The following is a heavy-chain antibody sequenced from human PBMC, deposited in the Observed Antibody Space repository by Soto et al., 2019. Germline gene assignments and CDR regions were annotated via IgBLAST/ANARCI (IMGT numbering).Heavy chain of an antibody. CDR2: ISYDGSHK. CDR1: GFTFSSYG. J-gene: IGHJ6*03. CDR3: ARDGTMRYFDDYYFCFVDV. V-gene: IGHV3-30*03. Sequence: QVQLVESGGGVVQPGRSLRLACTASGFTFSSYGIHWVRQAPGKGLEWVAVISYDGSHKYYGDSVKGRFTISRDNSKNTVYLQINSLIAEDTAAYYCARDGTMRYFDDYYFCFVDVWGKGTTVTVSS. D-gene: IGHD3-9*01.